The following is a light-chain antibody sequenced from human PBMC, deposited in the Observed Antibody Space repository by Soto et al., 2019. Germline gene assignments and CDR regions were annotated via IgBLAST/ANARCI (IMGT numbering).Light chain of an antibody. CDR2: GAS. CDR3: QQYGSSRT. J-gene: IGKJ1*01. CDR1: QSVSSSY. V-gene: IGKV3-20*01. Sequence: EMVLTQSPGTLSLSPGERATLSCSASQSVSSSYLAWYQQKPGQAPRLLIYGASFRATGIPDRFSGGGSGTYFRLTSSASAPEVVAVYYCQQYGSSRTFGQGTKVEIK.